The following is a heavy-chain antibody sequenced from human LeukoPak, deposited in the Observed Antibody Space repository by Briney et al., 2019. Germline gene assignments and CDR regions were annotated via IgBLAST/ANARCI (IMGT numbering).Heavy chain of an antibody. V-gene: IGHV4-59*01. D-gene: IGHD2-21*02. CDR1: GGSINSYY. CDR2: FYYSGNT. CDR3: ASAYCGGDCYPDY. Sequence: SETLSLTCTVSGGSINSYYWSWIRQPPGKGLEWIGYFYYSGNTNYNPSLKSRVTISVDSSKNQISLKLSSVTAADTAVYYCASAYCGGDCYPDYWGQGTLVTVSS. J-gene: IGHJ4*02.